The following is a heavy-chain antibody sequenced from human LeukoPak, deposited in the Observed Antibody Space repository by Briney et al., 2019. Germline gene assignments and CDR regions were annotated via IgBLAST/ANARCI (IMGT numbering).Heavy chain of an antibody. J-gene: IGHJ6*02. CDR3: ARGHHLLYSGYDQDYGMDV. CDR2: INPSGGST. D-gene: IGHD5-12*01. V-gene: IGHV1-46*01. CDR1: GYTFTSYY. Sequence: ASVKVSCKASGYTFTSYYMHWVRQAPGQGLEWMGIINPSGGSTSYAQKFQGRVTMTRDTSTSTVYMELSSLRSEDTAVYYCARGHHLLYSGYDQDYGMDVWGRGTTVTVSS.